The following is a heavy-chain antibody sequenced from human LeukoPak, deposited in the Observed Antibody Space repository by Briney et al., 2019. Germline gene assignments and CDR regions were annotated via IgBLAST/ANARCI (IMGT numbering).Heavy chain of an antibody. CDR1: GGTNGSYV. CDR2: IYTSGNT. D-gene: IGHD3-10*01. V-gene: IGHV4-4*07. J-gene: IGHJ4*02. CDR3: AREAPSPRSLDF. Sequence: SETLSLTCTVSGGTNGSYVMSLIRQPAGKGLEWIGRIYTSGNTNYNPSLKNRVTMSLDTSKNQLSLNLTSATAADTAVYYCAREAPSPRSLDFWGQGTLVTVSS.